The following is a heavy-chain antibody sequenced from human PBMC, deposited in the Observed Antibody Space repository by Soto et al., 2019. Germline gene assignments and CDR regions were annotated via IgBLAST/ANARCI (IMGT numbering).Heavy chain of an antibody. V-gene: IGHV3-33*01. J-gene: IGHJ4*02. Sequence: GGSLRLSCAASGFTFSNYGMHWVRQAPGKGLEWVAVIWYDGNNKYYADSVKGRFTISRDNSNNTLYVQMTSLRAEDTAVYYGARGLHSLFDYWGQGTLVTVSS. D-gene: IGHD2-21*01. CDR1: GFTFSNYG. CDR3: ARGLHSLFDY. CDR2: IWYDGNNK.